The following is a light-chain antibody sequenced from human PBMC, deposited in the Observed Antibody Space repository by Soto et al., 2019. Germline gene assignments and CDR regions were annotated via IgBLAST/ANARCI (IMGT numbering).Light chain of an antibody. V-gene: IGKV3D-15*01. J-gene: IGKJ1*01. CDR1: QSVSSN. CDR3: QQYHSWAPRT. Sequence: EMVMTQSPTILSVSPGERATLSCRASQSVSSNLAWYQQKPDQAPRLLIYGVYTRAPGIPCRFSGSGSGTEFHHTISSLQSEDFVVYYCQQYHSWAPRTFALGTEVEIK. CDR2: GVY.